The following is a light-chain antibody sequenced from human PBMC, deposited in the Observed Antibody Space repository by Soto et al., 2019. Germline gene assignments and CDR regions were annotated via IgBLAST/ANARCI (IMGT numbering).Light chain of an antibody. J-gene: IGKJ1*01. Sequence: DIQMTQSPSSLPASVGDRISMRFRASQSIGTYLSWYQQKPGKAPKLLIYAASTLQSGVPSRFSGSGSGTDFTLTISCLQSEDFATYYCQQYYSYPQTFGQGTKVDIK. V-gene: IGKV1-39*01. CDR2: AAS. CDR3: QQYYSYPQT. CDR1: QSIGTY.